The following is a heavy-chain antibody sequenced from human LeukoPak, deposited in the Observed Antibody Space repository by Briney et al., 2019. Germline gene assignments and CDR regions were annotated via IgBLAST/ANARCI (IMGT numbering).Heavy chain of an antibody. D-gene: IGHD6-13*01. CDR3: AGQDSSSWYRAVFAAFDI. J-gene: IGHJ3*02. V-gene: IGHV4-34*01. CDR1: GGSFSGYY. CDR2: INHSGST. Sequence: TSETLSLTCAVYGGSFSGYYWSWIRQPPGKGLEWIGEINHSGSTNYNPSLKSRVTISVDTSKNQFSLKLSSVTAADTAVYYCAGQDSSSWYRAVFAAFDIWGQGTMVTVSS.